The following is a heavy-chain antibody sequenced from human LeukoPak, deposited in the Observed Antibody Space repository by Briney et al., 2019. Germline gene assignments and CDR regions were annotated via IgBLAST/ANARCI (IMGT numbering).Heavy chain of an antibody. Sequence: VSVKVSCKASGYTFTSYDINWVRQATGQGLEWMGWMNPNSGNTGYAQKFQGRVTITGNTSISTAYMELSSLRSEDTAVYYCARGIPSFYDSSGYYYDAFDIGGQGKMVTVSS. CDR2: MNPNSGNT. V-gene: IGHV1-8*03. D-gene: IGHD3-22*01. J-gene: IGHJ3*02. CDR3: ARGIPSFYDSSGYYYDAFDI. CDR1: GYTFTSYD.